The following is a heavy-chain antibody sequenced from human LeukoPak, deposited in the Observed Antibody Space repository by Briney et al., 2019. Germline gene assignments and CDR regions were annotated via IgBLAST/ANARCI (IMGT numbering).Heavy chain of an antibody. CDR3: AREPTHYLRYGYY. Sequence: GGSLRLSCAASGFIFSSSAMNWVRQAPGKGLEWVSSINNDGSYIYYAGSVKGRFTISRDNAKNSLYLRLNSLRVEDTAVYYCAREPTHYLRYGYYWGQGTLVTVSS. D-gene: IGHD3-9*01. CDR1: GFIFSSSA. CDR2: INNDGSYI. V-gene: IGHV3-21*01. J-gene: IGHJ4*02.